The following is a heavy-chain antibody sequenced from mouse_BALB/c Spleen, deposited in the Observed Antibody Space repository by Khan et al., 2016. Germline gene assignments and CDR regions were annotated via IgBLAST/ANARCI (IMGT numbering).Heavy chain of an antibody. D-gene: IGHD2-3*01. V-gene: IGHV3-8*02. Sequence: EVELVESGPSLVKPSQTLSLTCSVTGDSITSGYWNWIRKFPGNKLEYMGYISYSGSTYYNPSLKSRISITRDTSKNQYYLQLISGTTEDTATYYWGTYDGYDCDYWGQGTTLAGSS. CDR2: ISYSGST. J-gene: IGHJ2*01. CDR3: GTYDGYDCDY. CDR1: GDSITSGY.